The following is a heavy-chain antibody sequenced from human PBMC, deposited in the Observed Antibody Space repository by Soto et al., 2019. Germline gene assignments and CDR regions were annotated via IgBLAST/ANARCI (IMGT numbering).Heavy chain of an antibody. CDR2: INPNSGGT. CDR3: ARGTPYDILTGYYNRYWFDP. D-gene: IGHD3-9*01. Sequence: ASAKVSCKASGYTFSSYAISWVRQAPGQGLEWMGWINPNSGGTNYAQKFQGWVTMTRDTSISTAYMELSRLRSDDTAVYYCARGTPYDILTGYYNRYWFDPWGQGTLVTVSS. CDR1: GYTFSSYA. V-gene: IGHV1-2*04. J-gene: IGHJ5*02.